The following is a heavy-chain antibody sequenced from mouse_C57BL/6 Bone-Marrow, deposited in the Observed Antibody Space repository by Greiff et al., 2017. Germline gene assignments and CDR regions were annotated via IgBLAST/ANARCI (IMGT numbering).Heavy chain of an antibody. J-gene: IGHJ2*01. Sequence: EVMLVESGGDLVKPGGSLKLSCAASGFTFSSYGMSWVRQTPDKRLEWVATISSGGSYTYYPDSVKGRFTIPRDNAKNTLYLQMSSLKSEDTAMYYCARRSRYLYYCDYWGQGTTLTVSS. CDR3: ARRSRYLYYCDY. D-gene: IGHD5-1*01. CDR1: GFTFSSYG. CDR2: ISSGGSYT. V-gene: IGHV5-6*02.